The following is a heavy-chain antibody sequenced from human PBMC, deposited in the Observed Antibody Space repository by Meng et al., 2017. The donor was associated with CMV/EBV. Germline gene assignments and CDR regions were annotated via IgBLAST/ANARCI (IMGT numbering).Heavy chain of an antibody. J-gene: IGHJ4*02. CDR3: ARDPSLRWIDY. CDR1: GGSRSGSSYY. CDR2: IYYSGST. V-gene: IGHV4-39*07. D-gene: IGHD4-23*01. Sequence: HLQPQETAPGLVKPSEHPSLTCSVSGGSRSGSSYYWGWIRQPPGKGLEWIGSIYYSGSTYYNPSLKSRVTISVDTSKNQFSLKPSSVTAADTAVYYCARDPSLRWIDYWGQGTLVTVSS.